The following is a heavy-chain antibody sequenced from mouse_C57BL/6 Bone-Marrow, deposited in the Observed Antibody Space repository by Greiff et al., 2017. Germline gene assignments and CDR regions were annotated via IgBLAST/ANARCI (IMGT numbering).Heavy chain of an antibody. D-gene: IGHD2-3*01. CDR2: ISYDGSN. CDR1: GYSITSGYY. Sequence: ESGPGLVKPSQSLSLTCSVTGYSITSGYYWNWIRQFPGNKLEWMGYISYDGSNNYNPSLKNRISITRDTSRNQFFLKLNSVTTEDTATYYCARDGSGGWLLDYFDYWGQGTTLTVSS. V-gene: IGHV3-6*01. J-gene: IGHJ2*01. CDR3: ARDGSGGWLLDYFDY.